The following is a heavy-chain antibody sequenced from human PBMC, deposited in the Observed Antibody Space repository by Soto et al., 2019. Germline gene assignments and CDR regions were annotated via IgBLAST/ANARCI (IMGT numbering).Heavy chain of an antibody. CDR3: ARDTPTHLPVDAFDI. CDR1: GYTFTSYG. V-gene: IGHV1-18*01. J-gene: IGHJ3*02. Sequence: QVQLVQSGAEVKKPGASVKVSCKASGYTFTSYGISWVRQAPGQGLEWMGWISAYNGNTNYAQKLQGRVTMTTDTSXXTAYVELRSLRSDDTAVYYCARDTPTHLPVDAFDIWGQGTMVTVSS. CDR2: ISAYNGNT.